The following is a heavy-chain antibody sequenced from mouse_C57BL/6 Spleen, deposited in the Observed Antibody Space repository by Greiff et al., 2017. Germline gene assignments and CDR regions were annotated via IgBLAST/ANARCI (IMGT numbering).Heavy chain of an antibody. Sequence: VQLQQSGAELVRPGASVKLSCKASGYTFTDYYINWVKQRPGQGLEWIARIYPGSGNTYYNEKFKGKATLTAEKSSSTAYMQLSSLTSEDSAVXVCAIYYGSSYWYFDVWGTGTTVTVSS. J-gene: IGHJ1*03. CDR3: AIYYGSSYWYFDV. CDR2: IYPGSGNT. CDR1: GYTFTDYY. V-gene: IGHV1-76*01. D-gene: IGHD1-1*01.